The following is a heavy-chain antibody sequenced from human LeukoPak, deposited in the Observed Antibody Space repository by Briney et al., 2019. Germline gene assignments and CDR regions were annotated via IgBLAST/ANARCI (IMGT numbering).Heavy chain of an antibody. D-gene: IGHD6-19*01. V-gene: IGHV3-23*01. J-gene: IGHJ4*02. CDR2: ISGSGGST. Sequence: PGGSLRLSCAASGFTFSSYAMSWVRQAPGKGLEWVSAISGSGGSTYYADSVKGRFTISRDNSKNTLYQQMNSLRAEDTAVYYCAKDAYSSGWLHYFDYWGQGTLVTVSS. CDR3: AKDAYSSGWLHYFDY. CDR1: GFTFSSYA.